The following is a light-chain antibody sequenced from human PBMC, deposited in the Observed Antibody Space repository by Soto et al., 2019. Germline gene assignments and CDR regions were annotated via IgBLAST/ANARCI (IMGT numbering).Light chain of an antibody. CDR3: QQRSNWPLT. J-gene: IGKJ4*01. CDR1: QRVSSY. CDR2: DAS. Sequence: EIVWTQSQATLSLSPGERATLSCRASQRVSSYLAWYQQKPGQAPRLLIYDASNRATGIPARFSGSGSGADFTLTISSLEPEDFAVYYCQQRSNWPLTFGGGTKVEIK. V-gene: IGKV3-11*01.